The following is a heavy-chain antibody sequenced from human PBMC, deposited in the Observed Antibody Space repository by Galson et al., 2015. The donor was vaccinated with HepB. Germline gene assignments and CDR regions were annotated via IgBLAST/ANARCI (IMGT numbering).Heavy chain of an antibody. CDR1: GASVSSGSFH. D-gene: IGHD5-12*01. Sequence: TLSLTCTVSGASVSSGSFHWTWIRQYPGKGLEWIGYIDYSRSTYYNPSLKSRVIISVDTSENQFSLNLSSVTAADTAVYLCARERVATRRLDYWGQGTLVTVSS. CDR2: IDYSRST. CDR3: ARERVATRRLDY. J-gene: IGHJ4*02. V-gene: IGHV4-31*03.